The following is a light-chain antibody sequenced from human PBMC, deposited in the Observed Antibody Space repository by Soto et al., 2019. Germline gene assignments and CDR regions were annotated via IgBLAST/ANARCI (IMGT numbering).Light chain of an antibody. V-gene: IGLV1-40*01. J-gene: IGLJ2*01. CDR1: SSNIGAGYD. Sequence: QSVLTQPPSVSGAPGQRVAISCTGSSSNIGAGYDVHWYQQLPGKAPKLLIYYNNNRPSGVPDRFSGSKSGTSAFLAITGLQADDEADYYCQSYDSSLSGHVVFGGGTKLTVL. CDR3: QSYDSSLSGHVV. CDR2: YNN.